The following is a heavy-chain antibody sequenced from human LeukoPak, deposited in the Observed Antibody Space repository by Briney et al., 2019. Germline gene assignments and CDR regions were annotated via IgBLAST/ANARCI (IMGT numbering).Heavy chain of an antibody. CDR1: GGSFSGYY. CDR2: INHSGST. J-gene: IGHJ4*02. D-gene: IGHD3-10*01. CDR3: ARAGYYYGSGSYYNGVDY. V-gene: IGHV4-34*01. Sequence: SETLSLTCAVYGGSFSGYYWSWIRQPPGKGLEWIGEINHSGSTNYNPSLKSRVTISVDTSKNQFSLKLSSVTAADTAVYYCARAGYYYGSGSYYNGVDYWGQGTLVTVSP.